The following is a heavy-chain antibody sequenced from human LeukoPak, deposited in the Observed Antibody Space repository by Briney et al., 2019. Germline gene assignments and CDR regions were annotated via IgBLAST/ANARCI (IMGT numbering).Heavy chain of an antibody. CDR1: GYTFTNYD. V-gene: IGHV1-8*03. D-gene: IGHD2-21*02. Sequence: ASVKVSCKASGYTFTNYDINWVRQATGQGLEWMGWMNPNSGNRGYAQKFQGRVTITRNTPISTAYMELSSLRTADTAVYYCARVCGGDCYHFDAFDIWGQGTMVTVSS. J-gene: IGHJ3*02. CDR3: ARVCGGDCYHFDAFDI. CDR2: MNPNSGNR.